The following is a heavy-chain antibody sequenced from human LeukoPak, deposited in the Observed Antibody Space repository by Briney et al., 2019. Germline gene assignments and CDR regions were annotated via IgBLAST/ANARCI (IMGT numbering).Heavy chain of an antibody. Sequence: GGSLRLSCAASEFRFSSYVMSWIRQAPGKGLEWVSGISGSGYTTHYADSVKGRFTISRDNSKNTLYLQMNSLRAEDTAVYYCAREEITMVRGVIRHFDYWGQGTLVTVSS. D-gene: IGHD3-10*01. CDR2: ISGSGYTT. V-gene: IGHV3-23*01. J-gene: IGHJ4*02. CDR3: AREEITMVRGVIRHFDY. CDR1: EFRFSSYV.